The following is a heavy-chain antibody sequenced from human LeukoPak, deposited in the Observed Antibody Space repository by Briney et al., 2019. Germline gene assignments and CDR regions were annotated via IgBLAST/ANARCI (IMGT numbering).Heavy chain of an antibody. CDR3: TTDGSGFYYYYYYGMDV. CDR1: GFTFSNAW. D-gene: IGHD3-3*01. J-gene: IGHJ6*02. Sequence: PGGSLRLSCAASGFTFSNAWMSWVRQAPGKGLEWVGRIKSKTDGGTTGYAAPVKGRFTISRDDSKNTLYLQMNSLKTEDTAVYYCTTDGSGFYYYYYYGMDVWGQGTTVTVSS. CDR2: IKSKTDGGTT. V-gene: IGHV3-15*01.